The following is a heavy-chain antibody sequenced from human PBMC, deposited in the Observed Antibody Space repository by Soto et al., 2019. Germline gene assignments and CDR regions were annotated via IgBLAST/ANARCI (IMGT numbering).Heavy chain of an antibody. V-gene: IGHV3-11*05. J-gene: IGHJ4*02. Sequence: LSLTCTVSGGSISSYYWSWIRQAPGKGLEWVSYISSSSSYTNYADSVKGRFTISRDNAKNSLYLQMNSLRAEDTAVYYCARGHHRYSGYDYVDYWGQGTLVTVSS. CDR3: ARGHHRYSGYDYVDY. CDR1: GGSISSYY. CDR2: ISSSSSYT. D-gene: IGHD5-12*01.